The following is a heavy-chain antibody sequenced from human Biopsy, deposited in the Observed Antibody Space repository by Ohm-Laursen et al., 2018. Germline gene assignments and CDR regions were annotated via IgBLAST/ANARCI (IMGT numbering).Heavy chain of an antibody. CDR2: INTSGGST. Sequence: YTFSSYAMTWVRQAPGKGLEWASVINTSGGSTHYAVSVKGRFTISRGNSKNTLYLRMNSLRAEDTAVYYCAKPADSYGSEFYFDYWGQGTLVTVSS. J-gene: IGHJ4*02. D-gene: IGHD4-17*01. CDR3: AKPADSYGSEFYFDY. V-gene: IGHV3-23*01. CDR1: YTFSSYA.